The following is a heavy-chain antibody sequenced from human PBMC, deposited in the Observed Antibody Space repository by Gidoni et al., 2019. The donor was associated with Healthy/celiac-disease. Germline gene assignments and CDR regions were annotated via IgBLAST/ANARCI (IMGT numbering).Heavy chain of an antibody. CDR2: IIPIFGTA. Sequence: QVQLVQSGAAGKKPVSSVKVSCKASGGTFSSYAISWVRQAPGQGLEWMGGIIPIFGTANYAQKFQGRVTITADESTSTAYMELSSLRSEDTAVYYCASDINPPFARLNTDAFDIWGQGTMVTVSS. CDR3: ASDINPPFARLNTDAFDI. J-gene: IGHJ3*02. D-gene: IGHD2-21*01. V-gene: IGHV1-69*01. CDR1: GGTFSSYA.